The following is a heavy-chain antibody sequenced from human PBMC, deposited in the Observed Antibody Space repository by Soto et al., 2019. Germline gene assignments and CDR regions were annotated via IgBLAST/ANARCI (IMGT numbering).Heavy chain of an antibody. CDR2: IIPIFGTP. CDR1: GVTFSSYA. Sequence: QVPLVQSGAEVKKPGSSVKVSCKASGVTFSSYAITWVRQAPGQGLEWMGGIIPIFGTPNYAQKFQGRVTITADESTSTTYMELSSLRSEDTAVYYCARGPKWELPNLWGQGTTVTVSS. J-gene: IGHJ6*02. D-gene: IGHD1-26*01. V-gene: IGHV1-69*01. CDR3: ARGPKWELPNL.